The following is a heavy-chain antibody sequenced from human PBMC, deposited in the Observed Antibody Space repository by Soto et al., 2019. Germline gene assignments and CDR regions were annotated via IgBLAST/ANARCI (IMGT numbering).Heavy chain of an antibody. CDR1: GFTFSSYS. CDR3: ARGTIAAAGTWNWFDP. J-gene: IGHJ5*02. D-gene: IGHD6-13*01. Sequence: PGGSLRLSCAASGFTFSSYSMNWVRQAPGKGLEWVSSISSSSSYIYYADSVKGRFTISRDNAKNSLYLQMNSLRAEDTAVYYCARGTIAAAGTWNWFDPWGQGTLVTVSS. CDR2: ISSSSSYI. V-gene: IGHV3-21*01.